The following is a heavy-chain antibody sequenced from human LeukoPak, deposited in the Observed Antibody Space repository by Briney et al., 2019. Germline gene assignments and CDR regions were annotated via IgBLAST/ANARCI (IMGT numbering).Heavy chain of an antibody. CDR2: ISYDGRNK. V-gene: IGHV3-30*04. CDR3: ARNFNHFDY. J-gene: IGHJ4*02. D-gene: IGHD1-14*01. Sequence: GGCLRLSCAVSGFTFSSYAIHSVRQARGKGLEWVAVISYDGRNKYYTASVKGRFPNSRDNSKNTLYLQMNSLRAEDTAVYYCARNFNHFDYGGQGTRVTVSS. CDR1: GFTFSSYA.